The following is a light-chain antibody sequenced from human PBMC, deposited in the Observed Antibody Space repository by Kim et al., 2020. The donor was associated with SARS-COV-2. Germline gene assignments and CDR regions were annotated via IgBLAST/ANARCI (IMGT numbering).Light chain of an antibody. CDR2: AAS. CDR3: QQTYNTPYS. CDR1: QSINDY. J-gene: IGKJ2*03. V-gene: IGKV1-39*01. Sequence: DIQLTQSPSSLSASVGDIVTITCRASQSINDYLTWYQQRPGKAPKLLIYAASILENGVPSKFSGSGSGTDFTLTISSLQPEDSATYYCQQTYNTPYSFGQGTKLEIK.